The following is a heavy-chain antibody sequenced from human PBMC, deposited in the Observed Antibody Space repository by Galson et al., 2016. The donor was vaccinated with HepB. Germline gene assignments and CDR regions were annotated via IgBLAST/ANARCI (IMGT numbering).Heavy chain of an antibody. D-gene: IGHD1-26*01. CDR1: EYTFTGYY. CDR2: INPNSGDT. J-gene: IGHJ3*02. CDR3: ARERAYSWNYGHDAFDI. Sequence: SVKASCKASEYTFTGYYIHWVRQAPGQGLEWMGWINPNSGDTHLSQKFQVRVNMTRDTSISTASMYLSRLTSDDTAVYYCARERAYSWNYGHDAFDIWGQGTRVTVSS. V-gene: IGHV1-2*02.